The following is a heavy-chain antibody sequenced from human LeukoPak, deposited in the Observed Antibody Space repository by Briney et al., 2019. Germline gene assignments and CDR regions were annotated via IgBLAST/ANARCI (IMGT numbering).Heavy chain of an antibody. CDR1: GYTFNTYG. V-gene: IGHV1-18*01. J-gene: IGHJ4*02. CDR2: ISAYNGDT. CDR3: ARGDNLNYAGFDY. D-gene: IGHD1-7*01. Sequence: ASVKVSCKAFGYTFNTYGISWVRQAPGQGLEWMGWISAYNGDTNYAQKLQGRVTMTTDTSTSTAYMELRSLRSDDTAVYYCARGDNLNYAGFDYWGQGTLVTVSS.